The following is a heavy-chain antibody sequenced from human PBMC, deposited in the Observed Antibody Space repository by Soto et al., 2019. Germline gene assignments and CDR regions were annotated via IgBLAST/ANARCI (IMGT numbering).Heavy chain of an antibody. CDR2: IYYSGST. D-gene: IGHD3-9*01. CDR3: PQPPGYYVF. Sequence: SETLSLTCTVSGGSISNFYWSWIRQPPGKGLEWIGYIYYSGSTNYNPSLKSRVTISVDTSKNQFSLKLSSVTAADTAFYFCPQPPGYYVFWXPGTRVTVSS. J-gene: IGHJ4*02. V-gene: IGHV4-59*13. CDR1: GGSISNFY.